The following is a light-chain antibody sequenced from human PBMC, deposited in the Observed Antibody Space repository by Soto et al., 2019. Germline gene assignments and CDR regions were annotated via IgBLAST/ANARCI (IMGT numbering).Light chain of an antibody. V-gene: IGKV3D-7*01. Sequence: EIVLTQSPGTLSLSPGERATLSCRASQSVSSSYLSWYQQKPGQAPRLLIYGASIRATGIPARFSGSGSGTDYTLSISSLQSEDFGVYFCQQYDQWWTFGQGTKVDI. CDR1: QSVSSSY. CDR3: QQYDQWWT. J-gene: IGKJ1*01. CDR2: GAS.